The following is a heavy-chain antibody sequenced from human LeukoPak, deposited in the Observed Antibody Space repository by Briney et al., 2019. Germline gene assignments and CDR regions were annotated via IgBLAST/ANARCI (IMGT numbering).Heavy chain of an antibody. J-gene: IGHJ4*02. Sequence: SETLSLTCAVFGGSFSNFYWTWIRQPPGKGLEWMGEIKHSGRTNYNPSPKSRVSISVDTSRNQVSLKLTSVTAADTAVYYCARGRLATVVIPSVSADFGYWGEGTPVSVSS. CDR3: ARGRLATVVIPSVSADFGY. CDR2: IKHSGRT. D-gene: IGHD2-21*01. CDR1: GGSFSNFY. V-gene: IGHV4-34*01.